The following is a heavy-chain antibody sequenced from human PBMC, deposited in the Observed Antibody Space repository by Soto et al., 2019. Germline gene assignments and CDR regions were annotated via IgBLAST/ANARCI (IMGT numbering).Heavy chain of an antibody. CDR1: GFTFDDYA. Sequence: GGSLRLSCAASGFTFDDYAMHWVRQAPGKGLEWVSGISWNSGSIGYADPVKGRFTISRDNAKNSLYLQMNSLRAEDTALYYCAKDYGEWVYFDYWGQGTLVTVSS. J-gene: IGHJ4*02. D-gene: IGHD1-26*01. CDR2: ISWNSGSI. V-gene: IGHV3-9*01. CDR3: AKDYGEWVYFDY.